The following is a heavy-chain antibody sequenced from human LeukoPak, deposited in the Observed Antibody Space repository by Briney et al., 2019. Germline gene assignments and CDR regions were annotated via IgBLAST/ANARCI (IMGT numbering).Heavy chain of an antibody. CDR3: ASSRYDSSGYYGIIGY. J-gene: IGHJ4*02. CDR2: ITSSSIYK. CDR1: GFTFSRYS. V-gene: IGHV3-21*01. Sequence: GGSLRLSCAASGFTFSRYSMNWVRQAPGKGLEWVSSITSSSIYKYYADSVKGRFTISRDNAKKSLYLQMNSLRAEDTAVYYCASSRYDSSGYYGIIGYWGQGTLVTVSS. D-gene: IGHD3-22*01.